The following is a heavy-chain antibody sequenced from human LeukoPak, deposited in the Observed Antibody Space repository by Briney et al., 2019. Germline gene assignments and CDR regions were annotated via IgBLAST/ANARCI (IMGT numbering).Heavy chain of an antibody. D-gene: IGHD6-13*01. Sequence: GGSLRLSCAASGFTVSSNYMSWVRQAPGKWLEWVSVIYSGGSTYYADSVKGRFTISRDNSKNTLYLQMNSLRAEDTAVYYCARGSSWYYFDYWGQGTLVTVSS. CDR2: IYSGGST. CDR3: ARGSSWYYFDY. J-gene: IGHJ4*02. CDR1: GFTVSSNY. V-gene: IGHV3-53*01.